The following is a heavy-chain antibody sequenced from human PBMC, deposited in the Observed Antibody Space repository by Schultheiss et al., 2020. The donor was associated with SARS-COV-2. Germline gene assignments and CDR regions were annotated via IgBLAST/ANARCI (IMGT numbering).Heavy chain of an antibody. J-gene: IGHJ4*02. V-gene: IGHV1-46*01. D-gene: IGHD6-13*01. CDR3: ARDLSAAGTESSSPLYYFDY. CDR1: GYTFTGYY. CDR2: INPSGGST. Sequence: ASVKVSCKASGYTFTGYYMHWVRQAPGQGLEWMGWINPSGGSTSYAQKFQGRVTMTRDTSTSTVYMELSSLRSEDTAVYYCARDLSAAGTESSSPLYYFDYWGQGTLVTVSS.